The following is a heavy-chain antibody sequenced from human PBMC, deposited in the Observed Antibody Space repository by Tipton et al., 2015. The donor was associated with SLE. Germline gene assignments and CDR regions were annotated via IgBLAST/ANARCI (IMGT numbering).Heavy chain of an antibody. D-gene: IGHD3-10*01. V-gene: IGHV3-23*01. Sequence: SLRLSCAASGFTFSSYAMSWVRQAPGKGLEWVSAISGSGGSTYYADSVKGRFTISRGNSKNTLYLQMNSLKTDDTAVYYCTTIGTYGSGSIDYCVQATLVTVSS. CDR3: TTIGTYGSGSIDY. J-gene: IGHJ4*02. CDR1: GFTFSSYA. CDR2: ISGSGGST.